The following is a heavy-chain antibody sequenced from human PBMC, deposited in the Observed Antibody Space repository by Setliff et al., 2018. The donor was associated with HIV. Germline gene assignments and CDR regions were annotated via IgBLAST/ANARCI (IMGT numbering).Heavy chain of an antibody. CDR2: VYTSGST. Sequence: PSETLSLTCTVSGGSISSYYWSWIRQPPGKGLEWIGYVYTSGSTNYNPPLKSRVTISVDTSKNQFSLKLSSVTAADTAVYYCATSNYYDLRGYYIRGHDYWGQGTLVTVSS. V-gene: IGHV4-4*09. CDR3: ATSNYYDLRGYYIRGHDY. CDR1: GGSISSYY. D-gene: IGHD3-22*01. J-gene: IGHJ4*02.